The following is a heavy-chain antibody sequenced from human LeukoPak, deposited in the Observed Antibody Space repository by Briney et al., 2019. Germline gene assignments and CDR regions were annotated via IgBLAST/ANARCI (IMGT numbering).Heavy chain of an antibody. Sequence: PSETLSLTCTVFGDSINSHYWSWVRQAPGKGLEWIGYIFYSGNTNYSPSLKSRVTISIDTSKKQFSLRLTSVTTADTAVYFCARTGDYSRSTGGWFDPWGQGNPGHRLL. CDR1: GDSINSHY. D-gene: IGHD4-11*01. CDR2: IFYSGNT. CDR3: ARTGDYSRSTGGWFDP. J-gene: IGHJ5*02. V-gene: IGHV4-59*11.